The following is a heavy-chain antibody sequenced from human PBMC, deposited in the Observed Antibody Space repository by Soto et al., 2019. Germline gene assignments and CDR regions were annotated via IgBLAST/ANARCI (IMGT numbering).Heavy chain of an antibody. CDR1: GDSISNSY. CDR3: ARGSAV. Sequence: NPSETLSLTCTVSGDSISNSYLSWIRQPPGRGLEWIGYIYYSGSTNYNPSLKSRVTISVDTSKNQFSLKLSSVTAADTAVYYCARGSAVWGKGTTVAVAS. CDR2: IYYSGST. J-gene: IGHJ6*01. V-gene: IGHV4-59*08. D-gene: IGHD6-6*01.